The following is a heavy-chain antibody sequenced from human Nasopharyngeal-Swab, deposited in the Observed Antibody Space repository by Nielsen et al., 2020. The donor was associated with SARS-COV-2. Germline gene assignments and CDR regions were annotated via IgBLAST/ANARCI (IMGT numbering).Heavy chain of an antibody. CDR1: GFTFSSYA. Sequence: GESLKISCAASGFTFSSYAMSWVCQAPGKGLEWVSTISSSVSSTYYADSVKGRFTISRDNSKNTLYLQMNSLRVEDTAVYYCAKWLSTRSLDYWGQGTLVTVSS. V-gene: IGHV3-23*01. D-gene: IGHD2-2*01. CDR3: AKWLSTRSLDY. CDR2: ISSSVSST. J-gene: IGHJ4*02.